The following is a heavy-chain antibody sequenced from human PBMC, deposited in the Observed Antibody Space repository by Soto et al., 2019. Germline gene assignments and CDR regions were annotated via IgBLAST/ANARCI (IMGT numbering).Heavy chain of an antibody. CDR1: GGSISSGGYY. D-gene: IGHD6-13*01. CDR2: IYYSGST. V-gene: IGHV4-31*03. Sequence: SETLSLTCTVSGGSISSGGYYWSWIRQHPGKGLEWIGYIYYSGSTYYNPSLKSRVTISVDTSKNHFSLKLSSVTAADTAVYHCARSFGVAAAGPFDYWGQGTLVTVSS. CDR3: ARSFGVAAAGPFDY. J-gene: IGHJ4*02.